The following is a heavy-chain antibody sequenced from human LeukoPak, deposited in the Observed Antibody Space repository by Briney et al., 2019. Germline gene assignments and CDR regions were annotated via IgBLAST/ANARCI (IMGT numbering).Heavy chain of an antibody. CDR2: IYYSGST. V-gene: IGHV4-39*07. D-gene: IGHD4-23*01. J-gene: IGHJ4*02. CDR3: ASMLRWLDY. Sequence: SETLSLTCTVSGGSISSSSYYWGWIRQPPGKGLEWIGSIYYSGSTYYNPSLKSRVTISVDTSKNQFSLKLSSVTAADTAVYYCASMLRWLDYWGQGTLVTVSS. CDR1: GGSISSSSYY.